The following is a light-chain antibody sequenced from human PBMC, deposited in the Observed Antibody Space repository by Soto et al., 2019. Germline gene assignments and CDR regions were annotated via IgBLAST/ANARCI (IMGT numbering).Light chain of an antibody. Sequence: DIVMTQSPLSLPVTPGEPASISCRSSQSLLHSNGYNYLDWYLQKPGQSPQLLIYLGSNRASGVPDRFSGSGSGTDFTLKISRVEAEDVGVYYCMQALQTSGRTFGPGTKVDIK. CDR2: LGS. CDR1: QSLLHSNGYNY. CDR3: MQALQTSGRT. V-gene: IGKV2-28*01. J-gene: IGKJ3*01.